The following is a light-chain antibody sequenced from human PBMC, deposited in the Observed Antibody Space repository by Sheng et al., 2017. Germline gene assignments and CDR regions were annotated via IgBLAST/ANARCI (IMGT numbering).Light chain of an antibody. CDR1: SSNIGAGYD. J-gene: IGLJ3*02. CDR2: TDT. CDR3: QSYDSSLSAWV. Sequence: QSVLTQPPSVSGAPGQRVTISCTGSSSNIGAGYDVHWYQQLPGTAPKLLIYTDTNRPSVVPDRFSASKSGTSASLAITGLQAEDEADYYCQSYDSSLSAWVFGGGTKLTVL. V-gene: IGLV1-40*01.